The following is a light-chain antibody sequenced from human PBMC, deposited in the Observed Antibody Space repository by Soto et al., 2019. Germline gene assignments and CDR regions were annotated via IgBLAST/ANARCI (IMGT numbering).Light chain of an antibody. CDR2: DAS. V-gene: IGKV1-5*01. J-gene: IGKJ4*01. CDR3: QQYNSYPLT. CDR1: QSISSW. Sequence: DIPMTQSPSTLSASVGDRVTITCRASQSISSWLAWYQQKPGKAPKLLIYDASSLESGVPSRFSGSGSGTAIPRTNSRLQPHDFAAYYCQQYNSYPLTSGVGNNEEIK.